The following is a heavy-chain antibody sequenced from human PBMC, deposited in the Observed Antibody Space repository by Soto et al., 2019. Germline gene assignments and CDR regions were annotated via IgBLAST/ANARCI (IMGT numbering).Heavy chain of an antibody. J-gene: IGHJ4*02. V-gene: IGHV4-4*02. D-gene: IGHD5-18*01. CDR2: IYHNGNT. CDR1: GGSISRSSW. Sequence: KPSETLSLTCAVSGGSISRSSWWSWVRQPPGEGLEWIGEIYHNGNTNYNPSLKSRVSFSVDKSKNQFSLRLTSVTAADTAVYYCASKVDTALGDWGQGTLVTVSS. CDR3: ASKVDTALGD.